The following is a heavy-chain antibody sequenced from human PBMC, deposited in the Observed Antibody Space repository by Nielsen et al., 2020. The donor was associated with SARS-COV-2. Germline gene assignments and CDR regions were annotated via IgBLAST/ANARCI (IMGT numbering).Heavy chain of an antibody. Sequence: SETLSLTCSVSGSSVTSYSWSWIRQPPGKGLEWIGYIYYSGRTFYSPSLKSRVTISLDTSKNQFSLKLPSVTAADTAVYYCASLPALNNYSDSWGQGTLVTVSS. J-gene: IGHJ4*02. CDR3: ASLPALNNYSDS. CDR1: GSSVTSYS. CDR2: IYYSGRT. V-gene: IGHV4-59*06. D-gene: IGHD2/OR15-2a*01.